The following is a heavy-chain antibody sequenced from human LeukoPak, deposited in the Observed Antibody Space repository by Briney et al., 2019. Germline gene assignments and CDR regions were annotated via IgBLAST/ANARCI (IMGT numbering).Heavy chain of an antibody. D-gene: IGHD6-19*01. Sequence: SETLSLTCTVSGGSISSGSYYWSWIRQPAGKGLEWIGRIYTSGSTNYNPSLKSRVTISVDTSKNQFSLKLSSVTAADTAVYYCARDGYSSGWPFDYWGQGTLVTVSS. CDR3: ARDGYSSGWPFDY. V-gene: IGHV4-61*02. CDR1: GGSISSGSYY. J-gene: IGHJ4*02. CDR2: IYTSGST.